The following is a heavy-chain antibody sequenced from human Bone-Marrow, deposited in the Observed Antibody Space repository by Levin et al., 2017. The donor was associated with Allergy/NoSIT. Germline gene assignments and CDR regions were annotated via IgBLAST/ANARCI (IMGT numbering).Heavy chain of an antibody. J-gene: IGHJ6*02. CDR2: VNPDSGGT. CDR3: ARDSGTATAGDTPEYHYFGMDV. CDR1: GYTFTDYY. D-gene: IGHD6-13*01. Sequence: ASVKVSCKASGYTFTDYYIHWVRQAPGQGLEWLGWVNPDSGGTRYAQRFQGRVTITRDTSTSTAYMELRSLRSDDTGVYYCARDSGTATAGDTPEYHYFGMDVWGQGTTVTVSS. V-gene: IGHV1-2*02.